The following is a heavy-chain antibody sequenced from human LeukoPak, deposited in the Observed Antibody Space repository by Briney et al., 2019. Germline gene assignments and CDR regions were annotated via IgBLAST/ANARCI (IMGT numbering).Heavy chain of an antibody. CDR1: GNTLSGYY. D-gene: IGHD1-14*01. V-gene: IGHV1-2*02. CDR3: ATTEPYATSSLFED. J-gene: IGHJ4*02. CDR2: INPETGDT. Sequence: ASVKVSCKASGNTLSGYYMNWVRQAPGQGLEWVGWINPETGDTHYAQKFQGRVTMTRDTSISTTYMELNGLRSDDTAVYYCATTEPYATSSLFEDWGRGTLVTVSS.